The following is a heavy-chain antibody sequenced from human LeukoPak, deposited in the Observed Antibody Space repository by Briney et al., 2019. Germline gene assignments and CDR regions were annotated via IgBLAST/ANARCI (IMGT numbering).Heavy chain of an antibody. CDR1: GYRFTNYW. CDR3: ARRPYTSSWYLFDY. Sequence: GESLKISCKGSGYRFTNYWIGWVRQMPGKGLEWMGIIYPGDSDTRYSPSFQGQVTISADKSISTAYLQWSSLKASDTAMYYCARRPYTSSWYLFDYWGQGTLVTVSS. V-gene: IGHV5-51*01. D-gene: IGHD6-13*01. J-gene: IGHJ4*02. CDR2: IYPGDSDT.